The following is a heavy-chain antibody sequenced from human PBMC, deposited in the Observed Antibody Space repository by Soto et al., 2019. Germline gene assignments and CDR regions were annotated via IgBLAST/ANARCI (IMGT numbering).Heavy chain of an antibody. J-gene: IGHJ4*02. Sequence: GGPLRLSCEASGFSFSSFVMSWVRQSPGTGLEWVSAITVSGGDTYYADSVKGRFTISRDNSKNTLYLQMNSLRAEDTASYYCAKGSASTRPYYFDYWGQGTLVTVSS. V-gene: IGHV3-23*01. CDR3: AKGSASTRPYYFDY. D-gene: IGHD6-6*01. CDR1: GFSFSSFV. CDR2: ITVSGGDT.